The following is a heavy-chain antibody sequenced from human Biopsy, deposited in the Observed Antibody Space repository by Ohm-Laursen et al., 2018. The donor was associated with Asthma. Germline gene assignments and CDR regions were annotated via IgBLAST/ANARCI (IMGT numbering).Heavy chain of an antibody. CDR1: GYNFISFA. CDR2: VNTGNGDT. CDR3: ARTYYDFLTGQVKDVFGV. D-gene: IGHD3-9*01. J-gene: IGHJ3*01. V-gene: IGHV1-3*04. Sequence: GASVKVCCKSSGYNFISFAIHWVRQTPGQRLEWMGWVNTGNGDTKYSQKFQGRVTITRDTSASTAYMELRSLRSEDTATYYCARTYYDFLTGQVKDVFGVWGQGTMVTVSS.